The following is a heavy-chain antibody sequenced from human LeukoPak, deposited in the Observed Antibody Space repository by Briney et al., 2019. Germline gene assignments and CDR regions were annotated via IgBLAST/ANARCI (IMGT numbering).Heavy chain of an antibody. CDR2: ISYDGSNK. CDR1: GFTFSSYA. CDR3: AKVRRDDHVSGSYRGFDY. J-gene: IGHJ4*02. V-gene: IGHV3-30*18. Sequence: GGSLRLSCAASGFTFSSYAMSWLRQAPGKGLEWLTSISYDGSNKYYADSVKGRFTLSRDNSKNTVYVQMNSLRPEDTAVYYCAKVRRDDHVSGSYRGFDYWGQGTLVTVSA. D-gene: IGHD3-16*02.